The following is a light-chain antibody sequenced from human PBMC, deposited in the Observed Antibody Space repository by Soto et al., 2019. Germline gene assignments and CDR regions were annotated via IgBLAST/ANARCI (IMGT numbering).Light chain of an antibody. CDR3: AAWDASLDGYV. J-gene: IGLJ1*01. CDR1: SSNLGANT. V-gene: IGLV1-44*01. Sequence: QSVLNQPPSAFGTPGQRVTISCSTSSSNLGANTVNWYQHVPGTAPKLLIYSYDQRPSGVPDRFSGSKSGTSASLAISWIQSEDEADYYCAAWDASLDGYVFGTGTKVTVL. CDR2: SYD.